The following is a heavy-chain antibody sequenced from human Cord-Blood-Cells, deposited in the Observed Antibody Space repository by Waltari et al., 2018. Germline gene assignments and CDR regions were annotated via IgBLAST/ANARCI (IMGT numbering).Heavy chain of an antibody. J-gene: IGHJ6*02. CDR3: ARGDYYDSSGYYYYYYYGMDV. CDR1: GGSFSGYY. Sequence: QVQLQQWGAGLLKPSETLSLTCAVYGGSFSGYYWSWIRKPPGKGLEWIGEINHSGSTNYNPSLKSRVTISVDTSKNQFSLKLSSVTAADTAVYYCARGDYYDSSGYYYYYYYGMDVWGQGTTVTVSS. D-gene: IGHD3-22*01. CDR2: INHSGST. V-gene: IGHV4-34*01.